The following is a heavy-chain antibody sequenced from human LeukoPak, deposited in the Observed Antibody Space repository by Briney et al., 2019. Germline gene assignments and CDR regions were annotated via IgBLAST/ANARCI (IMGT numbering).Heavy chain of an antibody. J-gene: IGHJ4*02. Sequence: GGSLRLSCAASGFTFSSYGMHWVRQAPGKGLEWVAVISYDGSNKYYADSVKGRFTISGDNSKNTLYLQMNSLRAEDTAVYYCANPGGYSSGWTPFDYWGQGTLVTVSS. CDR1: GFTFSSYG. CDR2: ISYDGSNK. CDR3: ANPGGYSSGWTPFDY. D-gene: IGHD6-19*01. V-gene: IGHV3-30*18.